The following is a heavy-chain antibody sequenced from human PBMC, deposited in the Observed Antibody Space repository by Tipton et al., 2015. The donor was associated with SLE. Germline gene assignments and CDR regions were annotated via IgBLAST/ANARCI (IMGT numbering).Heavy chain of an antibody. CDR3: ARPYPSS. V-gene: IGHV4-30-2*03. D-gene: IGHD6-13*01. CDR2: IYHSGST. J-gene: IGHJ3*01. CDR1: GGSISSGGYS. Sequence: TLSLTCAVSGGSISSGGYSWSWIRQPPGKGLEWIGYIYHSGSTYYNPSLKSRVTISVDTSKNQFSLKLSSVTAADTAVYYCARPYPSSWGQGTMVTVSS.